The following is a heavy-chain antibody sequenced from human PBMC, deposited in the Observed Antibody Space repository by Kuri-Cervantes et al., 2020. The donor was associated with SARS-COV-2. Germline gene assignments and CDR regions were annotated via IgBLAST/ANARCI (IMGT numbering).Heavy chain of an antibody. Sequence: SQTLSLTCAVYGGSFSGYYWSWIRQPPGKGLEWIGEINHSGSTNYNPSLKSRVTISVDTSKNQFSLKLSPVTAADTAVYYCIHSGSYHYYFDYWGQGTLVTVPQ. CDR3: IHSGSYHYYFDY. D-gene: IGHD1-26*01. J-gene: IGHJ4*02. CDR1: GGSFSGYY. V-gene: IGHV4-34*01. CDR2: INHSGST.